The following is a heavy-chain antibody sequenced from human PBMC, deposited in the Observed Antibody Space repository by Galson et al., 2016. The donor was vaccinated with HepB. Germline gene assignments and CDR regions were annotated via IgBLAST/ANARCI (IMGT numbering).Heavy chain of an antibody. J-gene: IGHJ4*02. Sequence: SLRLSCAASGFTFSSYNMNWVRQAPGKGLEWVSYISASGYAIYYADSVRGRFSISRDNTQNSLYLQMNNLRDEDTAVYYCARDNLRGYAIDYWGQGSLVTVSS. CDR1: GFTFSSYN. V-gene: IGHV3-48*02. D-gene: IGHD5-18*01. CDR2: ISASGYAI. CDR3: ARDNLRGYAIDY.